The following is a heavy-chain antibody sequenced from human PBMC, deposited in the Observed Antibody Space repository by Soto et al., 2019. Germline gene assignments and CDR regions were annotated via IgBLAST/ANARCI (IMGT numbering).Heavy chain of an antibody. CDR3: AKDTAPGFYDANGHLDY. J-gene: IGHJ4*02. Sequence: HPGGSLRLSCVVSGISFDDYAMHWVRQVPGKGLEWVSGINWDSGDIGYADSVKGRFTISRDNAKNSLYLQMTSLKTEDTALYYCAKDTAPGFYDANGHLDYWGQGTPVTAPQ. CDR1: GISFDDYA. D-gene: IGHD2-8*01. CDR2: INWDSGDI. V-gene: IGHV3-9*01.